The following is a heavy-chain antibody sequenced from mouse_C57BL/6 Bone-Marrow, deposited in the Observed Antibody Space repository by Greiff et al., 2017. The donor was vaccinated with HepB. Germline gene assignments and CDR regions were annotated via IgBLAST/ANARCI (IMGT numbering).Heavy chain of an antibody. D-gene: IGHD1-1*01. CDR3: TIDYGSSYDAMDY. J-gene: IGHJ4*01. Sequence: VQLQQSGAELVRPGASVTLSCTASGFHIKDDYMHWVKQRPEQGLEWIGSIDPENGDTEYAAKLQGKATITADTSSKPAYLQLSSLTVEDTAVYYCTIDYGSSYDAMDYWGQGTSVTVSS. CDR1: GFHIKDDY. CDR2: IDPENGDT. V-gene: IGHV14-4*01.